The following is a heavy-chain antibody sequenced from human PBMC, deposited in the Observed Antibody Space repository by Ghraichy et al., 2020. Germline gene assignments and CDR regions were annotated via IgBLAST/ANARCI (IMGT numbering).Heavy chain of an antibody. J-gene: IGHJ5*02. D-gene: IGHD1-26*01. CDR3: ARENAVGWFDP. V-gene: IGHV4-59*01. CDR1: GGSITSFY. Sequence: SETLSLTCTISGGSITSFYWSWIRQLPGKGLEWIGYIYDTGSTHYNPSLKSRVTISLDTSQNQFSLRLSSVTAADTAVYFCARENAVGWFDPWGQGTLVTVSS. CDR2: IYDTGST.